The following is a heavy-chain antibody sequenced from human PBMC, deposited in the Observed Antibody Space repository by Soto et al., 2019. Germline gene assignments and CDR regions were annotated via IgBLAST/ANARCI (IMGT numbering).Heavy chain of an antibody. CDR2: ISGSGGST. Sequence: GGSLRFSCAASGFTFSSYAMSWVRQAPGKGLEWVSAISGSGGSTYYADSVKGRFTISRDNSKNTLYLQMNSLRAEDTAVYYCAKGGGISGSYYYYYYMDVWGKGTTVTVSS. J-gene: IGHJ6*03. CDR3: AKGGGISGSYYYYYYMDV. V-gene: IGHV3-23*01. CDR1: GFTFSSYA. D-gene: IGHD1-26*01.